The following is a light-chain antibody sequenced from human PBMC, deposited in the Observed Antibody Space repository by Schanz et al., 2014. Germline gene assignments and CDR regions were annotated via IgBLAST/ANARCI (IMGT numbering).Light chain of an antibody. Sequence: EIVLTQSPATLSLSPGERATLSCRASQGVSSNLAWYQQKPGQAPRLLIYGASSRATGIPDRFSGSGSGTDVTLTISSLQSEDFAVYYCQQYSEWPPLTFGQGTKVEV. CDR2: GAS. J-gene: IGKJ1*01. CDR1: QGVSSN. CDR3: QQYSEWPPLT. V-gene: IGKV3D-15*01.